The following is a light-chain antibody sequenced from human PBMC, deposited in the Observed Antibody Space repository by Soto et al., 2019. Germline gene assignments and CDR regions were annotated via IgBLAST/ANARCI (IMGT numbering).Light chain of an antibody. J-gene: IGLJ1*01. CDR3: CSYAGSYTYV. CDR2: EVS. V-gene: IGLV2-11*01. Sequence: QSVLTQPASVSGSPGQSITISCTGTSSDVGRYNYVSWYQHHPGKAPKLMISEVSKRPSGVPDRFSGSKSGNTASLTISGLQAEDEADYYCCSYAGSYTYVFGTGTKVTVL. CDR1: SSDVGRYNY.